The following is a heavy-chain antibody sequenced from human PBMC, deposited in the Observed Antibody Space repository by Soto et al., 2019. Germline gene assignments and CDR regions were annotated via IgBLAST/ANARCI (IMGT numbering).Heavy chain of an antibody. CDR1: GFSFSDYG. CDR3: ANRRLNTITSLSDY. J-gene: IGHJ1*01. V-gene: IGHV3-23*01. D-gene: IGHD2-2*01. Sequence: EIQLLESGGGLARPGGSLRLSCVASGFSFSDYGMSWVRQSPQKTLEWVASISGNKMTTFYPDSVKGRFFISRDNSDNTLHFQMNSLRDDDTAIYYCANRRLNTITSLSDYWGQGVQVTVSS. CDR2: ISGNKMTT.